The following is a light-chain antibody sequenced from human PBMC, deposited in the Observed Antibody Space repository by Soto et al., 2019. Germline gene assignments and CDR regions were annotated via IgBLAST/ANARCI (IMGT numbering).Light chain of an antibody. J-gene: IGKJ1*01. Sequence: IAELPATLGVSLSARATINCKSGQSVLFSSNNKNHSGRYQQKPAQPPKLLIYCASTGQYGVPARFASSCAGTDFSVTISSLKVGEVAVYSCGKYHSNSGTFGQGTMVYI. CDR3: GKYHSNSGT. CDR2: CAS. V-gene: IGKV4-1*01. CDR1: QSVLFSSNNKNH.